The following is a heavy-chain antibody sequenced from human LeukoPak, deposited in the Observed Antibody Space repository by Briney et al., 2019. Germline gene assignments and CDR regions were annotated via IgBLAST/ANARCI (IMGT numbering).Heavy chain of an antibody. D-gene: IGHD1-26*01. J-gene: IGHJ4*02. V-gene: IGHV3-64*02. CDR1: GFSFRNYA. CDR3: TRDGGSFCDFDY. Sequence: GGSLRLSCVASGFSFRNYAIHWVRQAPGKGLKYVSVINTDGRITYYADSVKGRFTIPRDNSKNTVYLQMGSLRGEDMAVYYCTRDGGSFCDFDYWGQGALVTVSS. CDR2: INTDGRIT.